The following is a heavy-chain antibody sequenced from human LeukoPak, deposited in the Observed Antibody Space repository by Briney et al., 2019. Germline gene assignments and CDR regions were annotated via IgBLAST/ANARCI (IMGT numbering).Heavy chain of an antibody. CDR3: VRAAQEGRDSLTGVQPGIWFDT. Sequence: ASVKVSCKTSGYNFTSYDINWVRQATGQGPEWMGWMNPSSGNTGYAQNFQGRLDLTRNIALTTAYMELSSLTSEDTATYYCVRAAQEGRDSLTGVQPGIWFDTWGQGTLVTVSS. V-gene: IGHV1-8*01. CDR2: MNPSSGNT. J-gene: IGHJ5*02. CDR1: GYNFTSYD. D-gene: IGHD3-9*01.